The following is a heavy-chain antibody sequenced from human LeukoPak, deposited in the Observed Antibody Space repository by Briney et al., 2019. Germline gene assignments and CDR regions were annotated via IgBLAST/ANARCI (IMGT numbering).Heavy chain of an antibody. V-gene: IGHV3-30-3*01. CDR1: GFTFSSYA. CDR3: ARDGFVWASGIDYGWFDY. CDR2: ISYDGSNK. J-gene: IGHJ4*02. Sequence: GGSLRLSCAASGFTFSSYAMHWVRQAPGKGLEWVAVISYDGSNKYYADSVKGRFTISRDNAKNSLYLQLNSLRAEDTAVYYCARDGFVWASGIDYGWFDYWGQGTLVTVSS. D-gene: IGHD4-17*01.